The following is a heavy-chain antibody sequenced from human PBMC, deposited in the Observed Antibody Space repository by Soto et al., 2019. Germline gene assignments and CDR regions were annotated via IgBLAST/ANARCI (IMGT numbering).Heavy chain of an antibody. CDR3: ARHVLLGLVPYHLDY. Sequence: SETLSRTCTGSGGSIGRSSYYWGWIRHPPGKGLEWIGSIYYSGSTYYNPSLKSRVTISVDTSKNQFSLKLSSVTAADTAVYYCARHVLLGLVPYHLDYWGQGTLVTVFS. CDR1: GGSIGRSSYY. V-gene: IGHV4-39*01. J-gene: IGHJ4*02. CDR2: IYYSGST. D-gene: IGHD3-9*01.